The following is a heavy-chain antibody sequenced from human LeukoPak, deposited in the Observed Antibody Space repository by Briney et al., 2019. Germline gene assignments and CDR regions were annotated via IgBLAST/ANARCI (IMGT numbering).Heavy chain of an antibody. V-gene: IGHV3-21*01. CDR1: GFTFSSYS. J-gene: IGHJ4*02. D-gene: IGHD3-22*01. CDR2: ISSSSSYI. Sequence: PGGFLRLSCAASGFTFSSYSMNWARQAPGKGLEWVSSISSSSSYIYYADSVKGRFTISRDNAKNSLYLQMNSLRAEDTAVYYCARAPRSTMIVGWGQGTLVTVSS. CDR3: ARAPRSTMIVG.